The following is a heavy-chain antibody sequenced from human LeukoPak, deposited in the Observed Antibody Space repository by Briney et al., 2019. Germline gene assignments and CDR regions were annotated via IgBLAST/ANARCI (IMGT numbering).Heavy chain of an antibody. J-gene: IGHJ4*02. Sequence: GGSLRLPCAASGFTFSNYAMSWVRQAPGEGLQWVSAISGGGGNTYNADSVKGRFTISRDNSKNTLYLQMNSLRAEDTAVYYCAKGRYGGESGYFDYWGQGTLVTVSS. V-gene: IGHV3-23*01. D-gene: IGHD4-23*01. CDR1: GFTFSNYA. CDR2: ISGGGGNT. CDR3: AKGRYGGESGYFDY.